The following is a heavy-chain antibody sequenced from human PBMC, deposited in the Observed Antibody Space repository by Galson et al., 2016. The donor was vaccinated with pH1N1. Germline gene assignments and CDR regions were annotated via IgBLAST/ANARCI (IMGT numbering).Heavy chain of an antibody. D-gene: IGHD1-1*01. CDR3: ARGWNLDAFDI. CDR1: GGSISSRY. V-gene: IGHV4-4*07. Sequence: SETLSLTCTVSGGSISSRYWSWIRQPAGKGLEWIGRVYTSGRTDSNPSLKSRVTMSMDTSNSQFSVILNSVTAADTAVYYCARGWNLDAFDIWGQGTMVTVSS. CDR2: VYTSGRT. J-gene: IGHJ3*02.